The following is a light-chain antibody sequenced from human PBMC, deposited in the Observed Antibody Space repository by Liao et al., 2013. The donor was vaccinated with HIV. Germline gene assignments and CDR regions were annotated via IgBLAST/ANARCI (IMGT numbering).Light chain of an antibody. CDR3: QVWDTGSEHPGV. V-gene: IGLV3-9*01. J-gene: IGLJ2*01. Sequence: SYELTQPLSVSVALGQTARITCGGNNIGSKNVHWYQQKPGQAPVLVIYRDSNRPSGIPERFSGSNSGNTATLTISGVEAGDEADYYCQVWDTGSEHPGVFGGGTKLTVL. CDR2: RDS. CDR1: NIGSKN.